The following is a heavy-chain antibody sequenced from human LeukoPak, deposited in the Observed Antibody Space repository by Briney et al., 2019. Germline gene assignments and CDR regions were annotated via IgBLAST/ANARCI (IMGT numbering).Heavy chain of an antibody. V-gene: IGHV1-2*02. CDR1: GYTFTGYY. CDR3: ARRADRSGYYYLPDY. CDR2: INPNSGGT. D-gene: IGHD3-22*01. Sequence: ASVKVSCKASGYTFTGYYMHWVRQAPGQGLEWMGWINPNSGGTNYAQKFQGRVTMTRDTSISTAYMELSRLRSDDTAVYYCARRADRSGYYYLPDYWGQGTLVTVSS. J-gene: IGHJ4*02.